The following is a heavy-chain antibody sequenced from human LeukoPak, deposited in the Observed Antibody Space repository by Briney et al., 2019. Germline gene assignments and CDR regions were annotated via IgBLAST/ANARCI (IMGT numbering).Heavy chain of an antibody. D-gene: IGHD6-6*01. Sequence: SVKVSCKASGGTFSSYAISWVRQAPGQGLEWMGGIIPIFGTANYAQKFQGRVTITADESTSTAYMELSSLRSEDTAVYYCARTYLPAARLGGYYFYYWGQGTLVTVSS. CDR2: IIPIFGTA. CDR1: GGTFSSYA. J-gene: IGHJ4*02. V-gene: IGHV1-69*13. CDR3: ARTYLPAARLGGYYFYY.